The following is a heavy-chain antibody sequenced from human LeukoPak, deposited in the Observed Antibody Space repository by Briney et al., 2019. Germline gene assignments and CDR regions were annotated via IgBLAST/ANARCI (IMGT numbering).Heavy chain of an antibody. J-gene: IGHJ4*02. D-gene: IGHD1-26*01. V-gene: IGHV3-30*02. CDR2: IRYDGSNK. CDR1: GFTFSSYG. CDR3: ARDRRED. Sequence: PGGSLRLSCAASGFTFSSYGMHWVRQAPGKGLEWVAFIRYDGSNKYYADSVKGRFTISRDNAKNSLYLQMNSLRAEDTAVYYCARDRREDWGQGTLVTVSS.